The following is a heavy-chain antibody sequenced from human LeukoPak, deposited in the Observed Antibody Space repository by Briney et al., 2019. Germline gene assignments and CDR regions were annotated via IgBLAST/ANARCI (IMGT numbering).Heavy chain of an antibody. CDR3: AKPSGSGVDY. CDR1: GFVFDDYD. J-gene: IGHJ4*02. Sequence: PGGSLRLSCGASGFVFDDYDMHWVRQAPGKGLEWVAFIRSDGYHTYYTDSVKGRFIITRDNFKNTLYLQMNSLRLEDMAVYYCAKPSGSGVDYWGRGTRATVSS. V-gene: IGHV3-30*02. CDR2: IRSDGYHT. D-gene: IGHD1-26*01.